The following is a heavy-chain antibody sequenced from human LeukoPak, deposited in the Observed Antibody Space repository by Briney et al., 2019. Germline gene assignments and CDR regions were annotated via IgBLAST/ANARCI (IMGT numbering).Heavy chain of an antibody. CDR1: GGSISSYY. J-gene: IGHJ4*02. CDR2: IYHSGST. CDR3: ARVSRGLLWFGDKSSRGYFDY. V-gene: IGHV4-59*08. D-gene: IGHD3-10*01. Sequence: PSETLSLTCTVSGGSISSYYWSWIRQPPGKGLEWIGYIYHSGSTHYNPSLQSRVTMSIDTSKNQFSLMLSSVTAADTAVYYCARVSRGLLWFGDKSSRGYFDYWGQGTLVTVSS.